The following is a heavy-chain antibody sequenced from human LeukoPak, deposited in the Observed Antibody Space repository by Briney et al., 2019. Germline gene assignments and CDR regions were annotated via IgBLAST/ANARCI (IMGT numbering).Heavy chain of an antibody. CDR1: GYTLTELS. Sequence: ASVKVSCKVSGYTLTELSMHWVRQAPGKGLEWMGGFDPEDGETIYAQKFQGRDTMTEDTSTDTAYMELSSLRSEDTAVYYCATTNYGSGSYYPDYWGQGTLVTVSS. CDR2: FDPEDGET. J-gene: IGHJ4*02. V-gene: IGHV1-24*01. D-gene: IGHD3-10*01. CDR3: ATTNYGSGSYYPDY.